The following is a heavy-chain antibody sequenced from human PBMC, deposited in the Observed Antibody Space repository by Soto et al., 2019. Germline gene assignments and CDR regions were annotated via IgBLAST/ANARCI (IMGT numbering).Heavy chain of an antibody. D-gene: IGHD6-19*01. CDR3: TTDRISSGWYWFDP. Sequence: GWSLRLSCAASGFTFSNAWMSWVRQAPGKGLEWVGRIKSKTDGGTTDYAAPVKGRFTISRDDSKNTLYLQMNSLKTEDTAVYYCTTDRISSGWYWFDPWGQGTLVTVSS. J-gene: IGHJ5*02. CDR2: IKSKTDGGTT. V-gene: IGHV3-15*01. CDR1: GFTFSNAW.